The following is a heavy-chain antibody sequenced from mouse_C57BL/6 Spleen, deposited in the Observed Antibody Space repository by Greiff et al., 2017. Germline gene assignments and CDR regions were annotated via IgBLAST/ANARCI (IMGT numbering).Heavy chain of an antibody. Sequence: VQLQQSGAELARPGASVKLSCKASGYTFTSYGISWVKQRTGQGLAWIGEIYPRSGNTYYNEKFKGKVTLTADKSSSTAYMELRSLTSEDTAVYFCARGGTYYYGSSYGYFDYWGQGTTLTVSS. J-gene: IGHJ2*01. CDR3: ARGGTYYYGSSYGYFDY. D-gene: IGHD1-1*01. V-gene: IGHV1-81*01. CDR1: GYTFTSYG. CDR2: IYPRSGNT.